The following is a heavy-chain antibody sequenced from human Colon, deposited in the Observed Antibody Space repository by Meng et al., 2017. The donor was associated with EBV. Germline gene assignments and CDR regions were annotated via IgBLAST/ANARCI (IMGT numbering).Heavy chain of an antibody. CDR1: GGSVSSGNNY. V-gene: IGHV4-30-4*01. CDR3: AQDRGYKYGYGA. D-gene: IGHD5-12*01. CDR2: IYYSGGT. Sequence: QLQLQESGPGLVKPSQTLSLTCTVSGGSVSSGNNYWIWIRQPPGKGLEWIGYIYYSGGTYYNPSLESRVTMSVDTSKNQFSLNLNSVTAADTAVYYCAQDRGYKYGYGAWGQGTLVTVSS. J-gene: IGHJ5*02.